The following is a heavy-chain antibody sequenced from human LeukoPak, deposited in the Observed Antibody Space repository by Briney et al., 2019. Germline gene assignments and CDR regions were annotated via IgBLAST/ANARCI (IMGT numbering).Heavy chain of an antibody. J-gene: IGHJ4*02. CDR2: INPGGGSI. Sequence: GGSLTLSCAASGFTFSSYWMHWVRQVPGKGLVWVARINPGGGSITYADSVKGRFTISRDNAKNTLYLQMDSLRAEDTGVYYCARSNQADDYWGQGTLVTVSS. CDR3: ARSNQADDY. V-gene: IGHV3-74*01. D-gene: IGHD1-14*01. CDR1: GFTFSSYW.